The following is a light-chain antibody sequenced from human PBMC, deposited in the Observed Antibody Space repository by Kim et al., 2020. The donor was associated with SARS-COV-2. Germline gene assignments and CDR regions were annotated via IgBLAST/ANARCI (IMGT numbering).Light chain of an antibody. V-gene: IGKV1-5*03. Sequence: ASVGDRVTITCRASQSVSNWLAWYQQKPGEAPNLLIFKTFSLQSGVPSRFSGSGSGTEFTLTISSLQPDDFATYYCQQYNTYPLTFGGGTKVDIK. CDR3: QQYNTYPLT. CDR1: QSVSNW. J-gene: IGKJ4*01. CDR2: KTF.